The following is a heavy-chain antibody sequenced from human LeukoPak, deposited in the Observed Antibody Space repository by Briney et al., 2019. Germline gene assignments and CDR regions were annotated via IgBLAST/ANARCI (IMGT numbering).Heavy chain of an antibody. CDR3: AGADSGSYYLDAFDI. Sequence: PSETLSLTCAVSGGSISSSNWWSWARQPPGKGLEWIGEIYHSGSTNYNPSLKSRVTISVDKSKNQFSLKLSSVTAADTAVYYCAGADSGSYYLDAFDIWGQGTMVTVSS. CDR1: GGSISSSNW. V-gene: IGHV4-4*02. J-gene: IGHJ3*02. D-gene: IGHD1-26*01. CDR2: IYHSGST.